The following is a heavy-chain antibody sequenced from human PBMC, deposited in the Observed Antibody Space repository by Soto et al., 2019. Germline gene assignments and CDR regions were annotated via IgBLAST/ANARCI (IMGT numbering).Heavy chain of an antibody. CDR2: IIPIFGTA. CDR1: GSTVSSYA. Sequence: AAVKISCKASGSTVSSYASSWGRQAPGQGLEWMGGIIPIFGTANYAQKFQGRVTITADKSTSTAYMELSSLRSEDTAVYYCVSDSRAPTEYYSYGLDVWRQGSTVTLS. V-gene: IGHV1-69*06. CDR3: VSDSRAPTEYYSYGLDV. J-gene: IGHJ6*02.